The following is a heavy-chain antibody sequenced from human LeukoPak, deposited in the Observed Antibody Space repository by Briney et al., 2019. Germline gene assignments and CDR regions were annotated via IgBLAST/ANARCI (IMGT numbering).Heavy chain of an antibody. CDR2: ISSSSSYI. D-gene: IGHD1-14*01. Sequence: GGSLRLSCAASRFTFSSYSMNWVRQAPGKGLEWVSSISSSSSYIYYADSVKGRFTISRDNAKNSLYLQMNSLRAEDTAVYYCARDITEYSYFDYWGQGTLVTVSS. CDR1: RFTFSSYS. V-gene: IGHV3-21*01. J-gene: IGHJ4*02. CDR3: ARDITEYSYFDY.